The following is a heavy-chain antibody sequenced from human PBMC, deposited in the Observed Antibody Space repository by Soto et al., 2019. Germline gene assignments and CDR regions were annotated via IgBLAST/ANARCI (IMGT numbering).Heavy chain of an antibody. J-gene: IGHJ4*02. CDR1: GFTFSNAW. Sequence: GGSLRLSCAASGFTFSNAWMSWVRQAPGKGLEWVGRIKSKTDGGTTDYAAPVKGRFTISRDDSKNTLYLQMNSLKTEDTAVYYCTTAKNLVPAAIYFDYWGQGTLVTVPQ. D-gene: IGHD2-2*01. V-gene: IGHV3-15*01. CDR2: IKSKTDGGTT. CDR3: TTAKNLVPAAIYFDY.